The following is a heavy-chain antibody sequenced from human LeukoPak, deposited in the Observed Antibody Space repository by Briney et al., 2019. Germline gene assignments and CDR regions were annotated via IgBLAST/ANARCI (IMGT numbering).Heavy chain of an antibody. CDR3: VRETAEVDRRFDY. CDR1: GYIFTANY. V-gene: IGHV1-2*02. D-gene: IGHD5-18*01. J-gene: IGHJ4*02. CDR2: INPKSDGT. Sequence: GASVKVSCKASGYIFTANYIHWVRQAPGQGLEWMGWINPKSDGTTYAQKFQGRVTMTRDTSISTVYMELSGLTSDDTAVYYCVRETAEVDRRFDYWGQGTPVTVSS.